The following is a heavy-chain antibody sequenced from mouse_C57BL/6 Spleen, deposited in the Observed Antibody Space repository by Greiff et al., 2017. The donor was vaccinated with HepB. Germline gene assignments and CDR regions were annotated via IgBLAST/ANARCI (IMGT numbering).Heavy chain of an antibody. CDR1: GYTFTDYE. CDR3: TRGSDYDYDGDFDV. CDR2: IDPETGGT. Sequence: QVQLQQSGAELVRPGASVTLSCKASGYTFTDYEMHWVKQTPVHGLEWIGAIDPETGGTAYNQKFKGKAILTADKSSSTAYMELRSLTSEDSAVYYWTRGSDYDYDGDFDVGGTGTTVTVSS. D-gene: IGHD2-4*01. J-gene: IGHJ1*03. V-gene: IGHV1-15*01.